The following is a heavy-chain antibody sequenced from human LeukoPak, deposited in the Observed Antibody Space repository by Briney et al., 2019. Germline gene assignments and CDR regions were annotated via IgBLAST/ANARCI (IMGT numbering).Heavy chain of an antibody. V-gene: IGHV3-30*03. CDR3: VALYCSGGSCYF. Sequence: GGSLRLSCAASGFTFSSYGMHWARQAPGKGLEWVAVISYDGSNKYYADSVKGRFTISRDNSKNTLYLQMSSLRAEDTAVYYCVALYCSGGSCYFWGQGTLVTVSS. D-gene: IGHD2-15*01. J-gene: IGHJ4*02. CDR1: GFTFSSYG. CDR2: ISYDGSNK.